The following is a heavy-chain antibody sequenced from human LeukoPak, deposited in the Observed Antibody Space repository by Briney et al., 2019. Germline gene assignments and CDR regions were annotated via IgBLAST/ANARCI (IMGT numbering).Heavy chain of an antibody. CDR1: GFTFSSYE. Sequence: GGSLRLSCAASGFTFSSYEMNWVRQAPAKGLEWVSYISSSGSTIYYADSVKGRFTISRDNAKNSLYLQMDSLRAEDTAVYYCAELGITMIGGVWGKGTTVTISS. D-gene: IGHD3-10*02. CDR3: AELGITMIGGV. CDR2: ISSSGSTI. V-gene: IGHV3-48*03. J-gene: IGHJ6*04.